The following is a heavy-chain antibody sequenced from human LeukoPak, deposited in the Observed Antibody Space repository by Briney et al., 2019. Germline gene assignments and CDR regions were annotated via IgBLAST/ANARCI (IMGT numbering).Heavy chain of an antibody. CDR1: GGSISSSSYY. CDR3: ARHQSRDTTATVTAYVDY. D-gene: IGHD4-23*01. V-gene: IGHV4-39*01. CDR2: TYYSGST. Sequence: PSETLSLTCTVSGGSISSSSYYWGWIRQPPGKGLEWIGSTYYSGSTYYNPSLKSPDTISVDTSKTQFSLKLSSVTAADTAVYYCARHQSRDTTATVTAYVDYWGQGTLVTVSS. J-gene: IGHJ4*02.